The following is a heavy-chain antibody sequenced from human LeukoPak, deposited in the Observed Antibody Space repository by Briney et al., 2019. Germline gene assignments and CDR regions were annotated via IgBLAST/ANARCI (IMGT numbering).Heavy chain of an antibody. V-gene: IGHV3-7*01. Sequence: GGSLRLSCTASGFTFSTYWINWVRQAPGKGLEWVANINQDGSVKNYVDSVKGRFTISRDNAKNSLYLQMNGLRAEDTAVYYCAREKSYGDSFDYWGQGTLVTASS. CDR3: AREKSYGDSFDY. CDR2: INQDGSVK. D-gene: IGHD4/OR15-4a*01. J-gene: IGHJ4*02. CDR1: GFTFSTYW.